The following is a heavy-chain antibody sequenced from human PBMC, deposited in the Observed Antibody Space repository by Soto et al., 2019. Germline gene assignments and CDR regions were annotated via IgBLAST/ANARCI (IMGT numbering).Heavy chain of an antibody. CDR2: ISYDGSNK. CDR3: AKAADRGWDAFDI. CDR1: VFTFSSYG. Sequence: PGGPLRLSCAASVFTFSSYGMHWVRQAPGKGLEWVAVISYDGSNKYYADSVKGRFTISRDNSKNTLYLQMNSLRAEDTAVYYCAKAADRGWDAFDIWGQGTMVTVSS. V-gene: IGHV3-30*18. D-gene: IGHD6-19*01. J-gene: IGHJ3*02.